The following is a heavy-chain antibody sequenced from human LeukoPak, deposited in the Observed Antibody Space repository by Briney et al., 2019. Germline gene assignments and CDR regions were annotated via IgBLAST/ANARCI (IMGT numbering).Heavy chain of an antibody. CDR3: ARVGDMSGSYYDAFDI. Sequence: ASVTVSCKASGYTFTGYYMHWVRQAPGQGLEWMGWINPNSGGTNYAQKFQGRVTMTRDTSISTAYMELSRLRSDDTAVYYCARVGDMSGSYYDAFDIWGQGTMVTVSS. J-gene: IGHJ3*02. CDR2: INPNSGGT. CDR1: GYTFTGYY. D-gene: IGHD1-26*01. V-gene: IGHV1-2*02.